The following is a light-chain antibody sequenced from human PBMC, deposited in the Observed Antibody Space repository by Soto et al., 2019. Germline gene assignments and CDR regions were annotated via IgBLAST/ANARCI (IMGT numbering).Light chain of an antibody. Sequence: QSALTQPASVSGSPGQSITISCTATSRDVGDYNYVSWYQHHPDKVPKLMSYEVSNRPSGVSNRFPGSKSGNTASLTISGLQAADEAEYYCSSYTSSTPPWVFGGGTKLTVL. CDR3: SSYTSSTPPWV. CDR2: EVS. CDR1: SRDVGDYNY. V-gene: IGLV2-14*01. J-gene: IGLJ3*02.